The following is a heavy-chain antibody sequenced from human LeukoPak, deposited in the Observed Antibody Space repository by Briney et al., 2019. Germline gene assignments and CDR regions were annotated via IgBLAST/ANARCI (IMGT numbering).Heavy chain of an antibody. CDR2: IKEDGSEK. J-gene: IGHJ4*02. D-gene: IGHD6-13*01. V-gene: IGHV3-7*05. CDR3: ARDWGAAGLWDY. Sequence: GGTLRLSCASSGFTFSNYWMSWVRQAPGKGLEWVANIKEDGSEKDYVDSVKGRFTISRDNAKNSVYLQMNSLRAEDTAIYYCARDWGAAGLWDYWGQGTLVTVCS. CDR1: GFTFSNYW.